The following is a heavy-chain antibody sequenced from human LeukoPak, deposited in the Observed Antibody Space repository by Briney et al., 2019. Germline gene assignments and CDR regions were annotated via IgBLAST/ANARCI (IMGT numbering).Heavy chain of an antibody. D-gene: IGHD4-17*01. Sequence: GGSLRLSCAASGFTFSSYGMSWVRQAPGKGLEWVSAISGSGGSTYYADSVKGRFTISRDNSKNTLYLQMNSLRAEDTAVYYCAKHYGDYVSYNYYYHYYMDVWGKGTTVTVSS. CDR2: ISGSGGST. V-gene: IGHV3-23*01. CDR1: GFTFSSYG. CDR3: AKHYGDYVSYNYYYHYYMDV. J-gene: IGHJ6*03.